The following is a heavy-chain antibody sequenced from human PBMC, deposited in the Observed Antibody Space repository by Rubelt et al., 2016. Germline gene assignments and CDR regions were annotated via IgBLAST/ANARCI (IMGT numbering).Heavy chain of an antibody. Sequence: QVQLVQSGAEVKKPGASVKVSCKASGYTFTSYAMHWVRQAPGQRLEWMGWINAGNGNTKYSQKFQSRGTVTRETSASTAYMELSSLRSEDTAVYYCARDIYSGSYYGYWGQGTLVTVSS. CDR1: GYTFTSYA. J-gene: IGHJ4*02. CDR3: ARDIYSGSYYGY. V-gene: IGHV1-3*01. D-gene: IGHD1-26*01. CDR2: INAGNGNT.